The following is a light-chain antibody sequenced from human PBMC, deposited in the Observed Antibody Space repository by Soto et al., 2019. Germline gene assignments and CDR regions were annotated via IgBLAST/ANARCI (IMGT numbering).Light chain of an antibody. CDR2: DAS. CDR1: QSISRS. Sequence: EIVMTQSPVTLSVSPGERATLSCRASQSISRSLAWYQQKPGQAPRLLISDASTRATGIPARFSGSGSGTEFTLTISSLQSEDFALYYCHQYNSWPPGTFGQGTKVEIK. V-gene: IGKV3-15*01. J-gene: IGKJ2*01. CDR3: HQYNSWPPGT.